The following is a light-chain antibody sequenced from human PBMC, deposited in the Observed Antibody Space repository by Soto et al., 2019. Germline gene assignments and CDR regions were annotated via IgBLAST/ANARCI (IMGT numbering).Light chain of an antibody. J-gene: IGKJ3*01. V-gene: IGKV1-39*01. Sequence: DIQMTQSPSSLSASVGDRVTITCRASQSISSYLNWYQQKPGKAPKHMIYAASSLQSGVPSRFSGSGSGTDFTLTISSLQPEDFATYYCQQSYSTPDTFGPGNKVDIK. CDR3: QQSYSTPDT. CDR2: AAS. CDR1: QSISSY.